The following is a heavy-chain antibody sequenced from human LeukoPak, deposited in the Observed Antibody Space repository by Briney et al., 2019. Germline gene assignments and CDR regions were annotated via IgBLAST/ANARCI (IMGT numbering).Heavy chain of an antibody. CDR1: GSTLTELS. J-gene: IGHJ4*02. CDR3: ATEPRVWGSYRYPRFDY. D-gene: IGHD3-16*02. V-gene: IGHV1-24*01. Sequence: GASVKVSCKVSGSTLTELSMHWVRQAPGKGLAWMGGFDPEDGETIYAQKFQGRVTMTEDTSTDTAYMELSSLRSEDTAVYYCATEPRVWGSYRYPRFDYWGQGTLVTVSS. CDR2: FDPEDGET.